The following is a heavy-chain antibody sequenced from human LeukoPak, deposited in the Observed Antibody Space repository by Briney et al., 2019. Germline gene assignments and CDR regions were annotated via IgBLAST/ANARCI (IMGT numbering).Heavy chain of an antibody. J-gene: IGHJ4*02. Sequence: GGSLRLSCAASGFTFSSYAMSWVRQAPGKGLEWVSAISGSGGSTYYADSVKGRFTISRDDSKNTLYLQMNSLRAEDTAVYYCAKGRANWDRYYFDYWGQGILVTVST. CDR2: ISGSGGST. CDR3: AKGRANWDRYYFDY. CDR1: GFTFSSYA. D-gene: IGHD7-27*01. V-gene: IGHV3-23*01.